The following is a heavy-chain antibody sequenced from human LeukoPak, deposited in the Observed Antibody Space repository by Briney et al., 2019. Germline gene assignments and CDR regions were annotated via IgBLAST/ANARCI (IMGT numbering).Heavy chain of an antibody. CDR2: IYYSGST. J-gene: IGHJ4*02. V-gene: IGHV4-59*01. Sequence: SETLSLTCAVYGGSFSGYYWSWIRQPPGKGLEWIGYIYYSGSTNYNPSLKSRVTISVDTSRNQFSLRLSSVTAADTAVYYCARVTGYMTEDYFDYWGQGTLITVSS. D-gene: IGHD6-13*01. CDR3: ARVTGYMTEDYFDY. CDR1: GGSFSGYY.